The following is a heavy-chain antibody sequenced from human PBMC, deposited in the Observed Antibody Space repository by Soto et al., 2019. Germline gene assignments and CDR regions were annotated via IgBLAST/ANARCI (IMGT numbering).Heavy chain of an antibody. CDR2: ISSSGSTI. J-gene: IGHJ4*02. V-gene: IGHV3-48*03. CDR1: GFTFSIYE. CDR3: ARVDMYYDILTGSLDY. D-gene: IGHD3-9*01. Sequence: PGGSLRISCAASGFTFSIYEMNWVRQAPGKGLEWVSYISSSGSTIYYADSVKGRFTISRDNAKNSLYLQMNSLRAEDTAVYYCARVDMYYDILTGSLDYWGQETLVTVSS.